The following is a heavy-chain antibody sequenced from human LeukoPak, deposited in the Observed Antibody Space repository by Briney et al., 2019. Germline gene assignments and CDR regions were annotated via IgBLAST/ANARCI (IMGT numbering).Heavy chain of an antibody. D-gene: IGHD3-22*01. CDR2: IRYDGSNK. J-gene: IGHJ4*02. CDR1: GFTFSSYG. CDR3: AKDSRDYYDSSVVND. V-gene: IGHV3-30*02. Sequence: GGSLRLSCAASGFTFSSYGMHWVRQAPGKGLEWVAFIRYDGSNKYYADSVKGRFTISRDNSKNTLYLQMNSLRAEDTAVYYCAKDSRDYYDSSVVNDWGQGTLVTVSS.